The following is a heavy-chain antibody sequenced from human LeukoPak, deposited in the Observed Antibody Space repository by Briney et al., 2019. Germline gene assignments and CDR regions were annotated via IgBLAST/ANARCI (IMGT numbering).Heavy chain of an antibody. CDR3: ARCRHSSGSYDFQH. J-gene: IGHJ1*01. V-gene: IGHV4-38-2*02. CDR1: GYSISSDYY. Sequence: SETLSLTCTVSGYSISSDYYWGWIRQPPGKGLQWIGSFYHSGITYYNPSLKSRVTISVDTSKNHFSLKLSSVTAADTAVYYCARCRHSSGSYDFQHWGQGTLVTVSS. CDR2: FYHSGIT. D-gene: IGHD1-26*01.